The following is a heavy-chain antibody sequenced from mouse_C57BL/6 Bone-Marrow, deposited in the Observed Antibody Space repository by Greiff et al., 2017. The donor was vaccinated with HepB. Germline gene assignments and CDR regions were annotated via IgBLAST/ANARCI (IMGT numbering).Heavy chain of an antibody. CDR3: ARRRFPYAMDY. CDR2: IDPNSGGT. V-gene: IGHV1-72*01. CDR1: GYTFTSYW. Sequence: VQLKQPGAELVKPGASVKLSCKASGYTFTSYWMHWVKQRPGRGLEWIGRIDPNSGGTKYNEKFKSKATLTVDNTSSTAYMQLSSLTSEDSAVYYCARRRFPYAMDYWGQGTSVTVSS. J-gene: IGHJ4*01.